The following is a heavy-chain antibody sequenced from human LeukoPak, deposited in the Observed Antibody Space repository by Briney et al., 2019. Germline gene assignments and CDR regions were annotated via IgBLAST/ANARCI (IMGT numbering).Heavy chain of an antibody. Sequence: GESLKISCQASGYNFSNYWIAWVRQMPGKDLEWIGIIFPDDSDTTYSPSFEGQVTISADKSISTAYLQWRSLKASDSAMYYCARDYYDSSGYYPGSKWFDPWGQGTLVTVSS. CDR3: ARDYYDSSGYYPGSKWFDP. J-gene: IGHJ5*02. CDR1: GYNFSNYW. V-gene: IGHV5-51*01. D-gene: IGHD3-22*01. CDR2: IFPDDSDT.